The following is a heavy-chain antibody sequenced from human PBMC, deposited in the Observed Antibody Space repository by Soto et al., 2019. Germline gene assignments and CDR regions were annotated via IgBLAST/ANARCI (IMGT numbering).Heavy chain of an antibody. CDR1: GFTLTTSG. CDR3: VKDQMIRGAIAYRQFFTH. Sequence: QVHLVESGGGVVHPGGSLRLSCAASGFTLTTSGIHWVRQAPGKGLEWVAVISYDGNHKYYIASVEGRFTLSRDISKNTVYLQMNTLGPEDTAVYYCVKDQMIRGAIAYRQFFTHWGQGTLVTVSS. CDR2: ISYDGNHK. J-gene: IGHJ1*01. V-gene: IGHV3-30*18. D-gene: IGHD3-10*01.